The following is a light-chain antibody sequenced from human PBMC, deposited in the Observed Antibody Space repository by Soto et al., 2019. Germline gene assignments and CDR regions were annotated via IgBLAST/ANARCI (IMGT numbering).Light chain of an antibody. CDR3: QQYEPYAGT. CDR2: RAS. Sequence: DIQMTQSPSSLSASVGDRVTITCRASQIINTWLAWYQQKPGKAPKLVIYRASNLVNGVPSRFSGSGSGTEFTLTISSLQPDDFSIYYCQQYEPYAGTFGPGPKVDL. J-gene: IGKJ3*01. CDR1: QIINTW. V-gene: IGKV1-5*03.